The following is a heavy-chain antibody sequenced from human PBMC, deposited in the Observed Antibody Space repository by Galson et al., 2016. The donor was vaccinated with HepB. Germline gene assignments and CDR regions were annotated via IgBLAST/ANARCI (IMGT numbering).Heavy chain of an antibody. CDR3: ARMQLCCSGGHCYRSFDY. CDR1: GGSISSGGYY. D-gene: IGHD2-15*01. V-gene: IGHV4-31*03. Sequence: TLSLTCTVSGGSISSGGYYWYWIRQHPGKGLEWIGYIYHSGITLYNPSVKSRVYISRDTSTNQFSLNLSSVTAADTAFYYCARMQLCCSGGHCYRSFDYWGQGTLVTVSS. CDR2: IYHSGIT. J-gene: IGHJ4*02.